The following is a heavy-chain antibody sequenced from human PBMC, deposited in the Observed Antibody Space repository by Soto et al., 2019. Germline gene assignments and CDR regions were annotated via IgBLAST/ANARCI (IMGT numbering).Heavy chain of an antibody. J-gene: IGHJ4*02. CDR3: ATLTNGRPGDS. D-gene: IGHD2-8*01. Sequence: SETLSLTCTVSGDSISNKNYHLGLTRQSTGKWLEWIGLVCFKGHPYHNPALKGRLARAVDTSKDPYSLSLISVTAADTAVYFCATLTNGRPGDSWGQGTLVTVSS. V-gene: IGHV4-39*01. CDR1: GDSISNKNYH. CDR2: VCFKGHP.